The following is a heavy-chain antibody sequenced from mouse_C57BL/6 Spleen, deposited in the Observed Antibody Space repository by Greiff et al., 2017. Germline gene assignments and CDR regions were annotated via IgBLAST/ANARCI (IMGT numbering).Heavy chain of an antibody. CDR3: AREGITTASMDY. CDR2: IYPGSGST. V-gene: IGHV1-55*01. Sequence: QVQLKQPGAELVKPGASVKMSCKASGYTFTSYWITWVKQRPGQGLEWIGDIYPGSGSTNYNEKFKSKATLTVDTSSSTAYMQLSSLTSEDSAVYYCAREGITTASMDYWGQGTSVTVSS. D-gene: IGHD1-1*01. CDR1: GYTFTSYW. J-gene: IGHJ4*01.